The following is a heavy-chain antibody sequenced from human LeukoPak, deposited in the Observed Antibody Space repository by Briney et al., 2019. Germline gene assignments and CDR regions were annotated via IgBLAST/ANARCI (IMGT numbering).Heavy chain of an antibody. CDR3: ARTTMVRGVIPSLDY. J-gene: IGHJ4*02. V-gene: IGHV5-51*01. Sequence: PGESLKISCKGSGYSFTSYWIGWGRPMPGKGLEWRGIIYPGDSDTRYSPSFQGQVTISADKSISTAYLQWSSLKASDTAMYYCARTTMVRGVIPSLDYWGQGTLVTVSS. D-gene: IGHD3-10*01. CDR2: IYPGDSDT. CDR1: GYSFTSYW.